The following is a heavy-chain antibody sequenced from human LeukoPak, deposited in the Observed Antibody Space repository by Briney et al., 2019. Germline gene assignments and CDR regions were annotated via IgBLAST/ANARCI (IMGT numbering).Heavy chain of an antibody. J-gene: IGHJ4*02. CDR3: ARAQTYGDSRLLLDY. CDR1: GFTFSSYS. D-gene: IGHD4-17*01. V-gene: IGHV3-48*01. Sequence: GGSLRLSCAGSGFTFSSYSMNWVRQAPGKGLEWVSYISSSSSTIYYADSVKGRFTISRDNAKNSLYLQMNSLRVEDTALYYCARAQTYGDSRLLLDYWGQGTLVTVSS. CDR2: ISSSSSTI.